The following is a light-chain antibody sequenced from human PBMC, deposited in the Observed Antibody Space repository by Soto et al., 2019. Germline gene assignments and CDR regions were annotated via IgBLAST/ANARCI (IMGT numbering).Light chain of an antibody. CDR1: SSDIGAYDH. CDR3: ISYTVSRSYV. Sequence: QSALTQPASVSGSPGQSITISCSGTSSDIGAYDHVAWFQQFPGKTPKLVIYSVSNRPSGVSYRFSGSKSGNTASLTISGLQADDDADYYCISYTVSRSYVFGPGTKVTVL. J-gene: IGLJ1*01. CDR2: SVS. V-gene: IGLV2-14*01.